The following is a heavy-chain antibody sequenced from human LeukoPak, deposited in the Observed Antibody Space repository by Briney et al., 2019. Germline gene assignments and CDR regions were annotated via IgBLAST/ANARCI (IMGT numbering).Heavy chain of an antibody. CDR2: INHSGST. CDR3: ARGRGLRWKGWFDP. D-gene: IGHD4-23*01. J-gene: IGHJ5*02. Sequence: SETLSLTCAVYGVSFSGYYWRWIRQPPGKGLEWIGEINHSGSTNYNPSLKSRVTISVDTSKNQFSLQLSSVTAADTAVQYCARGRGLRWKGWFDPWGQGTMVSDSS. V-gene: IGHV4-34*01. CDR1: GVSFSGYY.